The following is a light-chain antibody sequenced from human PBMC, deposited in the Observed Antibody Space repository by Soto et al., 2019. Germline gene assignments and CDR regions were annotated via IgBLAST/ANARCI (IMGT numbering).Light chain of an antibody. CDR3: SSYTSSSTVVV. Sequence: QSALTQPASVSGSPGQSITISCTGTSSDVGGYNYVSWYQQHPDKAPKLMIDDVSNRPSGVSNRFSGSKSGNTASLTISGLQAEDEADYYCSSYTSSSTVVVFGGGTKLTVL. V-gene: IGLV2-14*01. J-gene: IGLJ2*01. CDR1: SSDVGGYNY. CDR2: DVS.